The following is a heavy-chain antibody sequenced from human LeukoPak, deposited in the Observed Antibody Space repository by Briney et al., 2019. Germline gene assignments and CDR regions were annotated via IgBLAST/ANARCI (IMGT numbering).Heavy chain of an antibody. CDR1: GFTFSDYY. Sequence: GGSLRLSCAASGFTFSDYYMSWIRQSPGKGLEWLSHIGGSGGDKNYADSVKGRFTISRDNAENSLYLQMNSLRIEDTAIYYCATDIRAVGDSRYFDYWGQGALVTVSS. J-gene: IGHJ4*02. V-gene: IGHV3-11*01. D-gene: IGHD3-16*01. CDR2: IGGSGGDK. CDR3: ATDIRAVGDSRYFDY.